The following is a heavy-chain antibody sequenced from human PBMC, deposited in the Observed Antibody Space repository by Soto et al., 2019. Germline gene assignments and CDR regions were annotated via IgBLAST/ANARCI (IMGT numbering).Heavy chain of an antibody. V-gene: IGHV3-9*01. D-gene: IGHD4-4*01. Sequence: GGSLRLSCAASGFTFSSYAMSWVRQAPGKGLEWVSAISWNSDNIGYADSVKGRFTISRDNVKNSLYLQMNSLRAEDTALYYCAKDLYSNYGDAFDIWGQGTMVNVSS. CDR2: ISWNSDNI. J-gene: IGHJ3*02. CDR1: GFTFSSYA. CDR3: AKDLYSNYGDAFDI.